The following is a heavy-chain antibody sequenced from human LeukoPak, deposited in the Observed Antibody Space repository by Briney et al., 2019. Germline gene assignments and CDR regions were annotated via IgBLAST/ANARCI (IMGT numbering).Heavy chain of an antibody. V-gene: IGHV3-74*01. D-gene: IGHD3-3*01. CDR1: GFTFSSYW. Sequence: PGGSLRLSCAASGFTFSSYWMHWVRQAPGKGLVWVSRINSDGSSTSYADSVKGRFTISRDNAKNTLYLQMNSLRAEDTAVYYCARDAVGVTTDFDFDYWGQGTLVTVSS. J-gene: IGHJ4*02. CDR2: INSDGSST. CDR3: ARDAVGVTTDFDFDY.